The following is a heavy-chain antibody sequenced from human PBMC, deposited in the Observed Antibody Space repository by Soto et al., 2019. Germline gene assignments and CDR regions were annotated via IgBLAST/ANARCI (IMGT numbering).Heavy chain of an antibody. CDR2: ISYDGSDN. V-gene: IGHV3-30-3*01. J-gene: IGHJ4*02. CDR3: VRDRGHNAGYYELFAY. Sequence: QVHLVESGGGVVQPGRSLRLSCAASGFTFSYYATHWVRQAPGKGLEWVAVISYDGSDNSYADSVKGRFTISRDNSKNTLFLQMNSLRAEDTAVYFCVRDRGHNAGYYELFAYWGQGTLVTVSS. D-gene: IGHD3-9*01. CDR1: GFTFSYYA.